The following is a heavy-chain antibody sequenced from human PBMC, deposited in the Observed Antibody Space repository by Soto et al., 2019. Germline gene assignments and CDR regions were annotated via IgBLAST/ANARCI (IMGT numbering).Heavy chain of an antibody. J-gene: IGHJ4*02. CDR1: GGTFSSYA. V-gene: IGHV1-69*13. D-gene: IGHD3-22*01. Sequence: ASVKVSCKASGGTFSSYAISWVRQAPGQGLEWMGGIIPIFGTANYAQKFQGRVTITADESTSTAYMELSSLRSEDTAVYYCARYTYYYDSSGYFDYWGQGTLVTVSS. CDR3: ARYTYYYDSSGYFDY. CDR2: IIPIFGTA.